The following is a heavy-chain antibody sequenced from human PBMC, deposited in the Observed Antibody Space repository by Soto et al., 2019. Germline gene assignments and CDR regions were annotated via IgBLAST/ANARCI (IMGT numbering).Heavy chain of an antibody. D-gene: IGHD4-17*01. J-gene: IGHJ4*02. CDR3: GRRYGGSRDY. CDR1: GGSISSYY. V-gene: IGHV4-59*08. CDR2: IYYSGGT. Sequence: HVQLQESGPGLVKPSDTLSLTCTVSGGSISSYYWSWIRQPPGKGLEWIGYIYYSGGTNYNPSLKSRVTISVDTSKTQFTLKLSSVPAADAAVYYCGRRYGGSRDYWGQGTLVTVSS.